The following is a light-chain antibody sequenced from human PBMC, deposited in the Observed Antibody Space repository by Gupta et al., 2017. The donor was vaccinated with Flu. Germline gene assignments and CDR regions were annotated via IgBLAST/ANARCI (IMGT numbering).Light chain of an antibody. CDR2: GAS. Sequence: DIQLTQSPSSLSASIGDKVTITCLASQSISTYLNWYQQKPGKPPKLLIYGASRRQSGVPSRFSGSGSGTEFTLTISSLQPEDFAVYYCQQIDGTPRHIFGQGTKLEIK. CDR3: QQIDGTPRHI. V-gene: IGKV1-39*01. J-gene: IGKJ2*01. CDR1: QSISTY.